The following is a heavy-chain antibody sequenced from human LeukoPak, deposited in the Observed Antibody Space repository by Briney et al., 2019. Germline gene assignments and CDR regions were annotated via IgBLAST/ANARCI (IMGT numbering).Heavy chain of an antibody. D-gene: IGHD6-13*01. CDR3: ASHQAAAERERFDY. CDR1: GGSISSYY. CDR2: IYTSGST. Sequence: NTSETLSLTCTVSGGSISSYYWSWIRQPPGKGLEWIGYIYTSGSTNYNPSLKSRVTISVDTSKNQFSLKLSSVTAADTAVYYCASHQAAAERERFDYWGQGTLVTVSS. J-gene: IGHJ4*02. V-gene: IGHV4-4*09.